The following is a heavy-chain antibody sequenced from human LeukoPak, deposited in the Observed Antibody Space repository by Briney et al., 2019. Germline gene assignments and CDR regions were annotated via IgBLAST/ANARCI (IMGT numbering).Heavy chain of an antibody. D-gene: IGHD3-16*02. CDR1: GFTVSTDH. V-gene: IGHV3-53*01. CDR3: ARVWELSFDY. J-gene: IGHJ4*02. Sequence: GGSLRLSCAASGFTVSTDHMSWVRHAPGKGLECVAVIYSGGSTYHAEPVKGRFTISRDKSKNTLYLQINTRRPEDPAGYYWARVWELSFDYWGEGSLVTVSS. CDR2: IYSGGST.